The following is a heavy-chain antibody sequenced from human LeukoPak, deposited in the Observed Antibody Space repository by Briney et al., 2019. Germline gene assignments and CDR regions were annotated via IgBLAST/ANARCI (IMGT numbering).Heavy chain of an antibody. CDR3: ARSYYYDSSGYYPYDY. CDR1: GFTFSGYG. D-gene: IGHD3-22*01. Sequence: GGSLRLSCAASGFTFSGYGMHWVRQAPGKGLEWVAVISYDGSNKYYADSVKGRFTISRDNSKNTLYLQMNSLRAEDTAVYYCARSYYYDSSGYYPYDYWGQGTLVTVSS. J-gene: IGHJ4*02. CDR2: ISYDGSNK. V-gene: IGHV3-30*03.